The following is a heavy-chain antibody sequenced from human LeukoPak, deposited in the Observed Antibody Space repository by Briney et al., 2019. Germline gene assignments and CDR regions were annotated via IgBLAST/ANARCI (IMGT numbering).Heavy chain of an antibody. Sequence: GRSLRLSCAASGFTFSNYAMHWVRQAPGKGLEWVAVISYDGSTNYYADSVKGRFTISRDNSKNTLYLQMSSLRAEDTAVYYCARVSGGVKATYYYGMDVWGQGTTVTVSS. V-gene: IGHV3-30*04. CDR1: GFTFSNYA. CDR3: ARVSGGVKATYYYGMDV. CDR2: ISYDGSTN. J-gene: IGHJ6*02. D-gene: IGHD1-14*01.